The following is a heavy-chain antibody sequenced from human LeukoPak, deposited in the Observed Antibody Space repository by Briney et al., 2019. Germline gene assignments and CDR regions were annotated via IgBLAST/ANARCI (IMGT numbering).Heavy chain of an antibody. Sequence: PGRSLRLSCAACGFTFSSYAMHWVRQAQGKGLEWVAVISYDGSNKYYADSVKGRFTISRDNSKNTLYLQMNSLRAEDTAVYYCARDNGYYYDSSGYYYVPTLDYWGQGTLVTVSS. D-gene: IGHD3-22*01. CDR2: ISYDGSNK. CDR1: GFTFSSYA. CDR3: ARDNGYYYDSSGYYYVPTLDY. J-gene: IGHJ4*02. V-gene: IGHV3-30-3*01.